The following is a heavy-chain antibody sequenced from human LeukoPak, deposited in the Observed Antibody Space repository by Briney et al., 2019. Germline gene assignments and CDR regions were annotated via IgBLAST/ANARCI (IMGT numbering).Heavy chain of an antibody. CDR1: GFTFSSYS. CDR3: ARERRPHSYGLPIDAFDI. CDR2: ISSSSSTI. Sequence: PGGSLRLSCAASGFTFSSYSMNWVRQAPGKGLEWVSYISSSSSTIYYADSVKGRFTISRDNAKNSLYLKMNSLRAEDTAVYYCARERRPHSYGLPIDAFDIWGQGTMVTVSS. J-gene: IGHJ3*02. V-gene: IGHV3-48*01. D-gene: IGHD5-18*01.